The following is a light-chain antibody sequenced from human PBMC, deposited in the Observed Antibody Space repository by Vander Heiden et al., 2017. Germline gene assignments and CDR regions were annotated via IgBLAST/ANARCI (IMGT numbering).Light chain of an antibody. CDR1: SSNIGSNS. CDR3: ATWDDSLNGPV. CDR2: SNI. J-gene: IGLJ3*02. Sequence: QSVLTQPPSASGTPGQRFTISCSGSSSNIGSNSVSWYQQLPGAAPKRLIYSNIHRPSGVPDRFSGSKSGSSASLAISGLQSEDEADYYCATWDDSLNGPVFGGGTKLTVL. V-gene: IGLV1-44*01.